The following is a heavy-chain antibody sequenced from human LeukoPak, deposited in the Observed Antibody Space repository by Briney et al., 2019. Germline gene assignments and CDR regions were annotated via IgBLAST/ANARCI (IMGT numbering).Heavy chain of an antibody. CDR1: SGSISSDQSY. D-gene: IGHD3-10*01. CDR2: IYYSGST. V-gene: IGHV4-39*07. Sequence: PSETLSLTCIVSSGSISSDQSYWGWIRQPPGKGLEWLGTIYYSGSTYINPSLRGPLTMSVDTSKNQYSLRLNSVTAADTAVYFCARDALSGKSYSHDLNWFDSWGQGILVTVSS. J-gene: IGHJ5*01. CDR3: ARDALSGKSYSHDLNWFDS.